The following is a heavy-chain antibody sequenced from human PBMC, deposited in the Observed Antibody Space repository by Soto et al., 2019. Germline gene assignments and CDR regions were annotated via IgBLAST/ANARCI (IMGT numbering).Heavy chain of an antibody. CDR1: AFTSSRYN. Sequence: GGDRRVSWAASAFTSSRYNQIWVRQAPGKEQEWVSYTSSSSSTIYYADSVKGRFTISRANAKNSLYLQMNSLRDEDTAVYYCARVSEVRSSSCKYSDGLAVRGQGTTDPVS. D-gene: IGHD6-13*01. J-gene: IGHJ6*02. V-gene: IGHV3-48*02. CDR2: TSSSSSTI. CDR3: ARVSEVRSSSCKYSDGLAV.